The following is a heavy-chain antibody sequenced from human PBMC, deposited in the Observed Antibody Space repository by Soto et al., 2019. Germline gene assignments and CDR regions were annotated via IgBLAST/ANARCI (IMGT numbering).Heavy chain of an antibody. J-gene: IGHJ3*02. Sequence: EVQLVETGGGLIQPGGSLRLSCAASGFTVSSNYMSWVRQAPGKGLEWVSVIYSGGSTYYADSVKGRFTISRDNSKNTLDLQMNSLRAEDTVVYYCARFGSAGAFDIWGQGTMVTVSS. CDR1: GFTVSSNY. V-gene: IGHV3-53*02. CDR2: IYSGGST. CDR3: ARFGSAGAFDI. D-gene: IGHD2-15*01.